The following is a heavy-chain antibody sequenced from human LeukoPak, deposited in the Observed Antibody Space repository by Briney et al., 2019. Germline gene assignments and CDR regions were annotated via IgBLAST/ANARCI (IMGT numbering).Heavy chain of an antibody. CDR3: ARAVGPYDY. CDR2: IWYDGSNK. V-gene: IGHV3-33*01. J-gene: IGHJ4*02. CDR1: GFTFSTYG. Sequence: GGSLRLSCAASGFTFSTYGIHWVRQAPGKGLEWVAVIWYDGSNKYYADSVEGRFTISRDNSRDTLYLQMNSLRAEDTAVYYCARAVGPYDYWGQGTLVTVSS.